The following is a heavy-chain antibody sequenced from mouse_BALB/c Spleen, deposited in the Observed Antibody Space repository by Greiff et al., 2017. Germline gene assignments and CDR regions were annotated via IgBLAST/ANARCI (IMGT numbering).Heavy chain of an antibody. Sequence: EVKLMESGGGLVKPGGSLKLSCAASGFAFSSYDMPWVRQTPEKRLEWVAYISSGGGSTYYPDTVKGRFTISRDNAKNTLYLQMSSLKSEDTAMYYCARWVLRLRCYAMDYWGQGTSVTVSS. CDR3: ARWVLRLRCYAMDY. V-gene: IGHV5-12-1*01. CDR1: GFAFSSYD. D-gene: IGHD1-2*01. J-gene: IGHJ4*01. CDR2: ISSGGGST.